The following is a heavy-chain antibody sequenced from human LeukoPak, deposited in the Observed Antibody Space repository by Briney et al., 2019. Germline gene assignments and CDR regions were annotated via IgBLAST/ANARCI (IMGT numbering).Heavy chain of an antibody. V-gene: IGHV4-34*01. J-gene: IGHJ5*02. CDR2: INHSGST. CDR3: AREGQYSSSSEFWFDP. D-gene: IGHD6-6*01. Sequence: SETLSLTCAVYGGSFSGYYWSWIRQPPGKGLEWIGEINHSGSTNYNPSLKSRVTISVDTSKNQFSLKLSSVTAADTAVYYRAREGQYSSSSEFWFDPWGQGTLVTVSS. CDR1: GGSFSGYY.